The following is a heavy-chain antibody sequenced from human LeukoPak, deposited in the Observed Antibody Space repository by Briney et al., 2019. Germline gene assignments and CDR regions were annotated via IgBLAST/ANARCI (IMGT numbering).Heavy chain of an antibody. Sequence: PGGSLRLSCAASGFTFSSYGMHWVRQAPGKGLEWVAVISFDGDNKYYADSVKGRFTISRDNSKNTLYLQMNSLGAEDTAVYYCARDGIPNPRHYNGYYYMDVWGKGTTVTVSS. CDR2: ISFDGDNK. CDR3: ARDGIPNPRHYNGYYYMDV. J-gene: IGHJ6*03. V-gene: IGHV3-30*03. CDR1: GFTFSSYG. D-gene: IGHD3-10*01.